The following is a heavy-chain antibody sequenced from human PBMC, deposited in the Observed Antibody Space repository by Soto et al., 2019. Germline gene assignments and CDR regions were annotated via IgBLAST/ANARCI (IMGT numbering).Heavy chain of an antibody. CDR3: ARDREPITIFSWFDP. D-gene: IGHD3-9*01. CDR1: GFSFSDAW. CDR2: IYSGGST. V-gene: IGHV3-53*05. J-gene: IGHJ5*02. Sequence: PGGSLRLSCAASGFSFSDAWINWVRQAPGKGLEWVSFIYSGGSTFYADSVKGRFTISRDNSKNALYLQMNSLRAEGTAVYYCARDREPITIFSWFDPWGQGTLVTVSS.